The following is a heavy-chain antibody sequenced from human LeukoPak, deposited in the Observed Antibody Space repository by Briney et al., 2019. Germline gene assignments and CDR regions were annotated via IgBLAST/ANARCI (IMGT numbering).Heavy chain of an antibody. CDR3: AKGGYSYGN. CDR2: VSGSGGGT. CDR1: GFTFSSYA. V-gene: IGHV3-23*01. Sequence: PWGSLSLSCAASGFTFSSYAMSWVRQAPGPGLGWVSAVSGSGGGTSYANSVKGRLTISKDNSNNTLYLQMNGLRAEYTAVYFCAKGGYSYGNWGQGTLVTVSS. J-gene: IGHJ4*02. D-gene: IGHD5-18*01.